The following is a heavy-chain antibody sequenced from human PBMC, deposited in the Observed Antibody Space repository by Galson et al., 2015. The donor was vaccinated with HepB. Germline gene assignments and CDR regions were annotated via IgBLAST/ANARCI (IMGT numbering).Heavy chain of an antibody. J-gene: IGHJ4*02. CDR2: ISGSGGST. V-gene: IGHV3-23*01. CDR3: AKGGRYDSSADFDY. Sequence: SLRLSCAASGFTFSSYAVSWVRQAPGKGLEWVSAISGSGGSTYYADSVKGRFTISRDNSKNTLYLQMNSLRAEDTAVYYCAKGGRYDSSADFDYWGQGTLVTVSS. CDR1: GFTFSSYA. D-gene: IGHD3-22*01.